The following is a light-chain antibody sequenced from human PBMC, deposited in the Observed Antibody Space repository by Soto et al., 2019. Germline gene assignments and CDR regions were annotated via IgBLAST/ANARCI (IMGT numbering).Light chain of an antibody. CDR2: TAS. V-gene: IGKV1-39*01. CDR1: QSISGY. Sequence: DIQMTQSPSSLSASVGDRVTITCRASQSISGYLSWYQQKPGKAPKLLIYTASSLQSGVPSRFSGSGSGTDFTLTISSLQPEDFATYYCQQSYSAPWTFGQGTKVEIK. CDR3: QQSYSAPWT. J-gene: IGKJ1*01.